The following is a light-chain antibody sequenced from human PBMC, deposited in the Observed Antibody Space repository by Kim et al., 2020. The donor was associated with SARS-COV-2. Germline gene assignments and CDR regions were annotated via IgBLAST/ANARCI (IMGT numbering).Light chain of an antibody. J-gene: IGLJ3*02. V-gene: IGLV1-44*01. CDR2: SNN. Sequence: GQRVTISCAGSTSNIGSNTVNCYQLLPGTAPKLLIYSNNQRPSGVPDRFSGAKSGTSASLAISGLQSEDEADYYCAAWDDSLNGWVFGGGTQLTVL. CDR1: TSNIGSNT. CDR3: AAWDDSLNGWV.